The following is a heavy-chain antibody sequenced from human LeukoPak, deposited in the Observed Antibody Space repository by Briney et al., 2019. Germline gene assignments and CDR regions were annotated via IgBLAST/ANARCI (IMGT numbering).Heavy chain of an antibody. CDR3: AREGLYGDYD. CDR1: GFTFSSYA. Sequence: GGSLRLSCTASGFTFSSYAMHWVRRAPGKGLEWVAVISYDGSNKYYADSVKGRFTISRDNSKNTLYLQMNSLRAEDTAVYYCAREGLYGDYDWGQGTLVTVSS. V-gene: IGHV3-30-3*01. J-gene: IGHJ4*02. CDR2: ISYDGSNK. D-gene: IGHD4-17*01.